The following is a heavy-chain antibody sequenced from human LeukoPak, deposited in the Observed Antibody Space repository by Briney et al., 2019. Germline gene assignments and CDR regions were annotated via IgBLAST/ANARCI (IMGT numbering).Heavy chain of an antibody. Sequence: GASVKVSCKASGYTITSYDINWVRQATGQGLEWMGWMNPNSGNTGYAQKFQGRVTMTRNTSISTAYMELSSLRSEDTAVYYCARGSDRSYYIPYYYYGMDVWGQGTTVTVSS. V-gene: IGHV1-8*01. CDR1: GYTITSYD. CDR3: ARGSDRSYYIPYYYYGMDV. D-gene: IGHD3-10*01. CDR2: MNPNSGNT. J-gene: IGHJ6*02.